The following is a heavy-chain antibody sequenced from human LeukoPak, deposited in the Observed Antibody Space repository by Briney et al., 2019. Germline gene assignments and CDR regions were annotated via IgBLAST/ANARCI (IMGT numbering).Heavy chain of an antibody. CDR1: GLTFGDNA. D-gene: IGHD3-22*01. CDR2: IRNKGNGGTT. J-gene: IGHJ4*02. Sequence: GRSLRLSCTTSGLTFGDNAMSWVRQAPGKGLEWVGFIRNKGNGGTTEYAASVKGRFTISRDDSESITYLQMNSLRTGDTAVYYCTTGSYHESSGYRFDYWGQGTLVTVSS. CDR3: TTGSYHESSGYRFDY. V-gene: IGHV3-49*04.